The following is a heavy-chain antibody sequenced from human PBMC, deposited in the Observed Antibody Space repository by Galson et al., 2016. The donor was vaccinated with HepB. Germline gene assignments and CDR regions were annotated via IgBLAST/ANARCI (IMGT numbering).Heavy chain of an antibody. CDR3: VRGSGYIMDY. V-gene: IGHV3-53*01. CDR1: GFTVSGNY. J-gene: IGHJ4*02. CDR2: IYGGGSL. D-gene: IGHD5-12*01. Sequence: SLRLSCAASGFTVSGNYMSWVRQAPGKGLEWVSIIYGGGSLFYADSVKGRFTLSRDNSKNTLYLQMNSLRAEDTAVYYCVRGSGYIMDYWGQGTLVTVSS.